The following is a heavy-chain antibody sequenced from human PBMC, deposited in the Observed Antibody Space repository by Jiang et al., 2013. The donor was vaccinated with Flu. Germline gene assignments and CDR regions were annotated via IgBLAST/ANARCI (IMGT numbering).Heavy chain of an antibody. CDR2: IYWDDDK. V-gene: IGHV2-5*02. D-gene: IGHD2-21*01. J-gene: IGHJ4*02. CDR1: GFSLSTSGVG. Sequence: IPTQTLTLTCTFSGFSLSTSGVGVGWIRQSPGKALEWLALIYWDDDKRYSPSLKSRLTITKDTSKNQVVLTVTNMGPVDTGTYYCAHKRVDGFDYWGQGALVTVSS. CDR3: AHKRVDGFDY.